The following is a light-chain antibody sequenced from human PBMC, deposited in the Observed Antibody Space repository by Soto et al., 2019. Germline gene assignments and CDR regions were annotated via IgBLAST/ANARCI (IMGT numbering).Light chain of an antibody. CDR3: HQYGSSPDT. J-gene: IGKJ2*01. Sequence: EIVLTQSPGTLSLSPGERATLSCRASQSVRSNYLAWYQQKPGQAPRLLIYAASSRATGIPDRFSGSGSGTDFTLTISGLQPEDFAVYYCHQYGSSPDTFGRGSKLEIK. CDR1: QSVRSNY. V-gene: IGKV3-20*01. CDR2: AAS.